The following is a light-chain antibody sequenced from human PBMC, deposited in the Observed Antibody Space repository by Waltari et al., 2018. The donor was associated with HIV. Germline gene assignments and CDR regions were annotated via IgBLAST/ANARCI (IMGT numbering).Light chain of an antibody. Sequence: EIVLTQSPGTLSLSPGERATLSCSASQSVRSGYLAWYQQKPGQGPRLLIYGGSNRATGIPDRFSGSGSGTDFTLTISRLEPEDFAVYYCQQYSSSPPITFGQGTRLEIK. CDR1: QSVRSGY. CDR3: QQYSSSPPIT. V-gene: IGKV3-20*01. CDR2: GGS. J-gene: IGKJ5*01.